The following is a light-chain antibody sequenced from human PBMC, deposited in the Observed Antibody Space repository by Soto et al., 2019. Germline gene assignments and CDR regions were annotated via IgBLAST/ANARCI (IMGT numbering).Light chain of an antibody. CDR3: QSYDSSLSGSNYV. V-gene: IGLV1-40*01. CDR2: GNS. CDR1: RSNIGAGYD. Sequence: QSVLTQPPSVSWAPGQSDTISCTGRRSNIGAGYDVHWYQQLPGTAPKLLIYGNSNRPSGVPDRFSGSKSGTSASLAITGLQAEDEADYYCQSYDSSLSGSNYVFGTGNKLTVL. J-gene: IGLJ1*01.